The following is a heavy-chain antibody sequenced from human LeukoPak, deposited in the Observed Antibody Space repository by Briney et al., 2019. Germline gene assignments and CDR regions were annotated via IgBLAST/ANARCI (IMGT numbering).Heavy chain of an antibody. CDR2: ISGSGGST. D-gene: IGHD3-3*01. V-gene: IGHV3-23*01. Sequence: GGSLRLSCAASGFTFSSYAMSWVRQAPGKGLEWVSAISGSGGSTYCADSVKGRFTISRDNSKNTLYLQMNSLKAEDTAVYYCARDAGSYDFWSGYYRDNWFDPWGQGTLVTVSS. CDR3: ARDAGSYDFWSGYYRDNWFDP. CDR1: GFTFSSYA. J-gene: IGHJ5*02.